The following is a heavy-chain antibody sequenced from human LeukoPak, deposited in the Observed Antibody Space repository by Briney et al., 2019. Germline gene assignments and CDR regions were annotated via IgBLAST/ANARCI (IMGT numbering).Heavy chain of an antibody. Sequence: ASVKVSCKASGYTFTGYYMHWVRQAPGQGPEWMGWINPNSGGTNYAQKFQGRVTMTRDTSISTAYMELSRLRSDDTAVYYCARARPRGTALDYWGQGTLVTVSS. CDR2: INPNSGGT. J-gene: IGHJ4*02. D-gene: IGHD6-13*01. V-gene: IGHV1-2*02. CDR1: GYTFTGYY. CDR3: ARARPRGTALDY.